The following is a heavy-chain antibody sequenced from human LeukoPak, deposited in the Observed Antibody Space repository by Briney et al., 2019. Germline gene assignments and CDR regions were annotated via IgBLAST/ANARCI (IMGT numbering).Heavy chain of an antibody. CDR3: AREEGLGGGAFDI. Sequence: SETLSLTCAVYGGSFSGYYWSWIRQPPGKGLEWIGEINHSGSTNYNPSLKSRVTISVDTSKNQFSLKLSSVTAADTAVYYCAREEGLGGGAFDIWGQGTMVTVSS. D-gene: IGHD1-26*01. CDR2: INHSGST. J-gene: IGHJ3*02. CDR1: GGSFSGYY. V-gene: IGHV4-34*01.